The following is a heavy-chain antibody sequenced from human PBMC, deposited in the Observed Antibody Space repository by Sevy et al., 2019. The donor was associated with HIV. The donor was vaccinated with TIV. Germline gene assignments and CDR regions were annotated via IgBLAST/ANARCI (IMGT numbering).Heavy chain of an antibody. CDR2: ISSSSSYI. D-gene: IGHD3-22*01. CDR3: ARDTSSGYPDAFDI. J-gene: IGHJ3*02. Sequence: GGSLRLSCAASGFTFSSYSMNWVRQAPGKGLEWVSSISSSSSYIYYAASVKGRFTISRDNAKNSQYLQMNSLRAEEKAVYYCARDTSSGYPDAFDIWGQGTMVTVSS. V-gene: IGHV3-21*01. CDR1: GFTFSSYS.